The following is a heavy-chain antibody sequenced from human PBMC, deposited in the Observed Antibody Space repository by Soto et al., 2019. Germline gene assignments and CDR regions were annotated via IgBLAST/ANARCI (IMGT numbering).Heavy chain of an antibody. CDR2: INPGDARR. Sequence: QVQLVQSGAEVKKPGASVKVSCKPSGYTLTSYYIHWVRQAPGQGLEWMGVINPGDARRNYAQKFQGRVTMTRDTSTSTIYMELSSLRSEDTAVYYCARDQGRYWGQGTLVTVSS. CDR3: ARDQGRY. CDR1: GYTLTSYY. V-gene: IGHV1-46*01. J-gene: IGHJ4*02.